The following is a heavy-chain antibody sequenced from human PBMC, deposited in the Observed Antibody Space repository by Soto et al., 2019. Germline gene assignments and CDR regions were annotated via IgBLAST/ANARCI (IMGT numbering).Heavy chain of an antibody. CDR1: GYTFTSYG. CDR2: ISAHNGNT. V-gene: IGHV1-18*01. Sequence: QVHLVQSGAEVKKPGASVKVSCKASGYTFTSYGITWVRQAPGQGLEWMGWISAHNGNTDYAQKLQGRVIVTRDTSTSTAYMELRRLISDDPAVYYCARGRYGDYWGQGAMVTVSS. CDR3: ARGRYGDY. D-gene: IGHD1-1*01. J-gene: IGHJ4*02.